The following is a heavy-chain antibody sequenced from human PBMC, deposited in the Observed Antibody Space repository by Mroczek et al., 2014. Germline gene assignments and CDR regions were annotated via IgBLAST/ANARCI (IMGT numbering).Heavy chain of an antibody. CDR2: INHSGST. J-gene: IGHJ6*02. Sequence: QVQLQQWGAGLLKPSETLSLTCAVYGGSFSGYYWSWIRQPPGKGLEWIGEINHSGSTNYNPSLKSRVTISVDTSKNQFSLKLSSVTAADTAVYYCARGHLVGYVDYYYGMDVWGQGTTVTVSS. V-gene: IGHV4-34*01. D-gene: IGHD2-8*02. CDR1: GGSFSGYY. CDR3: ARGHLVGYVDYYYGMDV.